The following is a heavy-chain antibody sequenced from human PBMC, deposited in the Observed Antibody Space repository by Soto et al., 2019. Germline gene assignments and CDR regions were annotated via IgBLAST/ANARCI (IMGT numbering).Heavy chain of an antibody. J-gene: IGHJ4*02. D-gene: IGHD2-2*01. CDR3: GILVVVPAPLPHRYSGYGFDY. V-gene: IGHV3-23*01. CDR2: ISGSGGST. CDR1: GFSFSNYA. Sequence: GGSLRLSCAASGFSFSNYAMSWVRQAPGKGLEWVSAISGSGGSTYYADSVKGRFTISRDNSKNTLYLQMNSLRAEDTALYYCGILVVVPAPLPHRYSGYGFDYWGQGTLVTVSS.